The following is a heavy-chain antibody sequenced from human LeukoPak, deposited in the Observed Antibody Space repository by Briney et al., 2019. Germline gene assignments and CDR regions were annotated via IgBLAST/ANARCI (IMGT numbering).Heavy chain of an antibody. J-gene: IGHJ5*02. CDR1: GGSFSGYY. Sequence: SETLSLTCAVYGGSFSGYYWSWIRQPPGKGLEWIGEINHSGSTNYNPSLKSRVTISVDTSKNQFSLKLSSVTAADTAVYYCARGVRPRILWFGEVWWFDPWGQGTLVTVSS. CDR2: INHSGST. D-gene: IGHD3-10*01. V-gene: IGHV4-34*01. CDR3: ARGVRPRILWFGEVWWFDP.